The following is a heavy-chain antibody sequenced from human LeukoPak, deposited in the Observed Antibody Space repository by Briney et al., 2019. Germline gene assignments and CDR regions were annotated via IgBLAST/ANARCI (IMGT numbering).Heavy chain of an antibody. V-gene: IGHV3-21*01. CDR2: ITSSSSYI. J-gene: IGHJ4*02. CDR3: ARDMISTLTFDL. CDR1: GFTFSTYN. Sequence: GGSLRLPCAASGFTFSTYNMNWVRQAPGKGLEWVSSITSSSSYIYYADSVKGRFTISRDNAKSSLYLQMNSLRAEDTAVYYCARDMISTLTFDLWGQGTLVTVSS. D-gene: IGHD4-11*01.